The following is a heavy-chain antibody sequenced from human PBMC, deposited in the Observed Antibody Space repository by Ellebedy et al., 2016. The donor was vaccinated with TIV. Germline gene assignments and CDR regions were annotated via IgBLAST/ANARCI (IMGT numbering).Heavy chain of an antibody. J-gene: IGHJ4*02. CDR1: GFTFSNCA. CDR3: ARGGPRTGLLWRDSDN. CDR2: ISYDGSNK. D-gene: IGHD1-14*01. Sequence: GESLKISCAASGFTFSNCAIHWVRQAPGKGLAWVAVISYDGSNKYHADSVKGRFTISRDNAENSLYLQMDSLRVDDTAVYFCARGGPRTGLLWRDSDNWGQGTLVTVSS. V-gene: IGHV3-30-3*01.